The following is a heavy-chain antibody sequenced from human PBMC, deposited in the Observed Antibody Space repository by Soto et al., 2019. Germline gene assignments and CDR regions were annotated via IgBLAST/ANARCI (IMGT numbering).Heavy chain of an antibody. D-gene: IGHD3-22*01. V-gene: IGHV3-23*01. CDR1: GFTFSSYA. CDR2: ISGSGGST. Sequence: GGSLRLSCAASGFTFSSYAMSWVRQAPGKGLEWVSAISGSGGSTYYADSVKGRFTISRDNSKNTLYLQMNSLRAEDTAVYYCAKDSPDDSSGYSPWFDPWGQGTLVTVYS. J-gene: IGHJ5*02. CDR3: AKDSPDDSSGYSPWFDP.